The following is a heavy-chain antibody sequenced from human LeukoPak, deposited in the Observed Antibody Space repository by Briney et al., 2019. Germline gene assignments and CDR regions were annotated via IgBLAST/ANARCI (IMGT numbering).Heavy chain of an antibody. J-gene: IGHJ4*02. Sequence: ASVLVSCKASGYTFTPPYMHWWRQAPGQGPEWRGWVNPVTGQTKTAQRFQDRLIMTKDTSMRTAHMELTRLRSDDTAVYYCARESGNGWNFDYWGRGTLVAVSS. CDR1: GYTFTPPY. CDR2: VNPVTGQT. CDR3: ARESGNGWNFDY. D-gene: IGHD6-19*01. V-gene: IGHV1-2*02.